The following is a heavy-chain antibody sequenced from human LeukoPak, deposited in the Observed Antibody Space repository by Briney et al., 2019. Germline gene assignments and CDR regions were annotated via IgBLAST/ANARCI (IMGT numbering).Heavy chain of an antibody. CDR2: LYSDGNT. D-gene: IGHD2-2*01. CDR3: ARGVEPPAANTLAY. Sequence: GGSLRLSCAASGFTVIANDMTWVRQAPGKGLEWVSVLYSDGNTKYADSVQGRFTISRDNSKNTLYLEMNSLSPDDTAVYYCARGVEPPAANTLAYWGQGTLVTVSS. V-gene: IGHV3-53*01. J-gene: IGHJ4*02. CDR1: GFTVIAND.